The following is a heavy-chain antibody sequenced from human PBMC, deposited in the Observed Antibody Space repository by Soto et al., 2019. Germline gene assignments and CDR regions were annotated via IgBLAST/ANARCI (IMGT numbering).Heavy chain of an antibody. V-gene: IGHV4-34*01. D-gene: IGHD6-13*01. CDR2: INHSRST. Sequence: SEALSLTCAVYGGSFSAYYWSWIRQPPGKGLEWVGEINHSRSTNYNPSLKSRVTISGDTSKNHFSLKLSSVTAADTAVYYCARGMAAAARTLFDYWGQGTLVTVSS. CDR3: ARGMAAAARTLFDY. CDR1: GGSFSAYY. J-gene: IGHJ4*02.